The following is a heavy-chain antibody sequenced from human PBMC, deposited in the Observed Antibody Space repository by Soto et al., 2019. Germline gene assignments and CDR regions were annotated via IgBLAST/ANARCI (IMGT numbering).Heavy chain of an antibody. V-gene: IGHV4-39*01. Sequence: PWETLSLTCTVSGGSVSSGSYYWGWIRQPPGKGLEWIGSIYYSGNIFYNLSLKSRVSISLDMSKNQFSLTLSSVTAADTAMYYCARRRKDSFDTWGPGALVTVSS. CDR1: GGSVSSGSYY. CDR3: ARRRKDSFDT. CDR2: IYYSGNI. J-gene: IGHJ5*02.